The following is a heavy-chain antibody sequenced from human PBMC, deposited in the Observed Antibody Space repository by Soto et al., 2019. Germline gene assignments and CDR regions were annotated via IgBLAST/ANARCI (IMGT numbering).Heavy chain of an antibody. D-gene: IGHD3-10*01. Sequence: QLQLQESGPGLVKPSETLSLTCTVSGASVTSSSYYWGWIRQPPGKGLEWMGTIYYTGDTYNNPSLESRVTISVDTSKNQFSLKLSSVTAADTAVYYCVRQPHYGSGSYFQWGLGTLVTVSS. V-gene: IGHV4-39*01. CDR1: GASVTSSSYY. CDR3: VRQPHYGSGSYFQ. CDR2: IYYTGDT. J-gene: IGHJ4*02.